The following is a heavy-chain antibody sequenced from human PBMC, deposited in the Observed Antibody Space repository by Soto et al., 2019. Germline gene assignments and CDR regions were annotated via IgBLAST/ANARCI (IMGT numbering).Heavy chain of an antibody. CDR1: GFTFSSYA. CDR3: AKEDYDILTGYYAAGYYFDX. Sequence: GGSLRLSCAASGFTFSSYAMSWVRQAPGKGLEWVSSISCSGGRTYYADSVKVRFNISRDNSNNTLYLQMNSLRAEDTAVYYCAKEDYDILTGYYAAGYYFDXWGQGTLFTVSX. J-gene: IGHJ4*02. V-gene: IGHV3-23*01. D-gene: IGHD3-9*01. CDR2: ISCSGGRT.